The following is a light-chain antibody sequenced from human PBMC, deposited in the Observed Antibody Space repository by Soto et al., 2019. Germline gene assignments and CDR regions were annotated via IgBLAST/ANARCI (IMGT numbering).Light chain of an antibody. V-gene: IGLV2-14*01. CDR1: SSDVGGYNY. CDR3: SSYTSSSTRV. Sequence: QSALTQPASVSGSPGQSITISCTGTSSDVGGYNYVSWYQQHPGKAPKLMIYDVSNRPSGVSNRFSGSKSGNTASLTISGLQAEDEDDYYCSSYTSSSTRVFGGGIKVTVL. J-gene: IGLJ2*01. CDR2: DVS.